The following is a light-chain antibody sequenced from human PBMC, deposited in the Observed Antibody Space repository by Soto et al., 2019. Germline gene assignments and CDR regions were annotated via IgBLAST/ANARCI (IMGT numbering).Light chain of an antibody. Sequence: QSALTQPPSASGSPGQSVTFSCIGTSTDVGAYNYGSWYQQHPGNAPKLMIYGVSKRPSGVPDLFSGSTSANTASLTVSGLHAAAVADYYCSPFAGSSNVIFGGGTEVA. V-gene: IGLV2-8*01. CDR2: GVS. J-gene: IGLJ2*01. CDR3: SPFAGSSNVI. CDR1: STDVGAYNY.